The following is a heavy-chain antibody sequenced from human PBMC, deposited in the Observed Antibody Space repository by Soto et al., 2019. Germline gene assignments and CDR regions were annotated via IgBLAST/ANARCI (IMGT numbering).Heavy chain of an antibody. J-gene: IGHJ3*02. V-gene: IGHV3-30-3*01. CDR3: VTGYTYGPDAFDI. CDR1: GFTFSSYA. D-gene: IGHD5-18*01. Sequence: QVQLVESGGGVVQPGRSLRLSCAGSGFTFSSYAMHWVRQAPGKGLEWVAVIFHDGSDEYYADSVKGRLTVSRDNSKNALTLHLNSLKPEDTAVYYCVTGYTYGPDAFDIWGQGTMVTVTT. CDR2: IFHDGSDE.